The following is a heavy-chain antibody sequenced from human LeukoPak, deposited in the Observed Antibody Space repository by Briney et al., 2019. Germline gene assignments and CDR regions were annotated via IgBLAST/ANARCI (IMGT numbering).Heavy chain of an antibody. CDR1: GGTFSSYA. D-gene: IGHD3-10*01. Sequence: SVMVSCKASGGTFSSYAISWVRQAPGRGLEWMGGIIPIFGTANYAQKFQGRVTITADESTSTAYMELSSLRSEDTAVYYCAMDYYGSGSYLFYDYWGQGTLVTVSS. CDR2: IIPIFGTA. CDR3: AMDYYGSGSYLFYDY. J-gene: IGHJ4*02. V-gene: IGHV1-69*13.